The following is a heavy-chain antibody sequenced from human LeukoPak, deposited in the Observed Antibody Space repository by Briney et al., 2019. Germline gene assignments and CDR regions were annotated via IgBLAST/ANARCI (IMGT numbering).Heavy chain of an antibody. Sequence: GGSLRLSCAVSGFAFSSYAMHWVRQAPGEGLEWEAFISHDVSAQSYADSVKGRFTISRDNSKNTLYLQMNSLRPEDTAVYYCARDLSGTYMVDYWGQGTLVTVSS. CDR1: GFAFSSYA. J-gene: IGHJ4*02. D-gene: IGHD1-26*01. CDR3: ARDLSGTYMVDY. V-gene: IGHV3-30-3*01. CDR2: ISHDVSAQ.